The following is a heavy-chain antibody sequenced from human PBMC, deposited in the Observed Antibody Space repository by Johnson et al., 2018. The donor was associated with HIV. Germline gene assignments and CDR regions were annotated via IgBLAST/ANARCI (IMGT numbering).Heavy chain of an antibody. CDR1: GFSFNNYW. Sequence: VQLVESGGGVQRPGGSLRLSCGASGFSFNNYWMSWVRQAPGKGLEWVANINEDGREQHYVDSVRGRFHISRDNGKNSLSLQMNTLRADDTGVYFCARGGLGYHNIHDPFDIWGQGTMVTVSS. D-gene: IGHD3-9*01. CDR2: INEDGREQ. CDR3: ARGGLGYHNIHDPFDI. V-gene: IGHV3-7*01. J-gene: IGHJ3*02.